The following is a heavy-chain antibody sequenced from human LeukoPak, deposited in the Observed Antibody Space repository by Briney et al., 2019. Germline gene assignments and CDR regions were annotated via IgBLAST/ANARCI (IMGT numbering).Heavy chain of an antibody. CDR3: ARSPHYGDYVGAFDS. CDR2: MNPNSGNT. Sequence: ASVKVSFKSTVYTFTSYYMHWVRQPTGQGLERVGLMNPNSGNTGNEHTFQDRLTITRNTSISTAYMELSSLRSEDTAVYYCARSPHYGDYVGAFDSWRQGTMVTVSS. CDR1: VYTFTSYY. D-gene: IGHD4-17*01. V-gene: IGHV1-8*03. J-gene: IGHJ3*02.